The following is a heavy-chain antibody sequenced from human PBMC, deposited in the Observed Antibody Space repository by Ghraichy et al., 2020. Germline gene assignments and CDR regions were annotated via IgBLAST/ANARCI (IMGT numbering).Heavy chain of an antibody. CDR1: GFTFSSYW. CDR2: INSDGSST. D-gene: IGHD3-22*01. V-gene: IGHV3-74*01. CDR3: ARVADYYDSSGYDLDAFDI. J-gene: IGHJ3*02. Sequence: GSLRLSCAASGFTFSSYWMHWVRQAPGKGLVWVSRINSDGSSTSYADSVKGRFTISRDNAKNTLYLQMNSLRAEDTAVYYCARVADYYDSSGYDLDAFDIWGQGTMVTVSS.